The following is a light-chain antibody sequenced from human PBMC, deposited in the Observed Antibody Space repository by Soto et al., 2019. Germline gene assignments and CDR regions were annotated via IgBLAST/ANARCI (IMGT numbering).Light chain of an antibody. CDR2: DAS. V-gene: IGKV3-11*01. CDR1: QSVSSY. Sequence: EIVLTQSPATLSLSPGERATLSCRASQSVSSYLAWYQQKPGQAPRLLIYDASNRATGIPARFSGSGSGTDFTLTISSLEPEEVAVYYCQQRSNWPRTFGQGTKVDIK. J-gene: IGKJ1*01. CDR3: QQRSNWPRT.